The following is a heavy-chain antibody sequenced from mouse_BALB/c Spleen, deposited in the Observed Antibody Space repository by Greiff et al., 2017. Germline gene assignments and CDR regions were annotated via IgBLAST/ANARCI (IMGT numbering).Heavy chain of an antibody. CDR3: ARGDGNEGDYYAMDY. D-gene: IGHD2-1*01. V-gene: IGHV1-63*02. CDR2: IYPGGGYT. J-gene: IGHJ4*01. Sequence: VQLQQSGAELVRPGTSVKISCKASGYTFTNYWLGWVKQRPGHGLEWIGDIYPGGGYTNYNEKFKGKATLTADTSSSTAYMQLSSLTSEDSAVYFCARGDGNEGDYYAMDYWGQGTSVTVSS. CDR1: GYTFTNYW.